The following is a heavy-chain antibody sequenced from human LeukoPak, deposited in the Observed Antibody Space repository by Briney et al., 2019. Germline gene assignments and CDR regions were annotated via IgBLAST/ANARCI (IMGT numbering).Heavy chain of an antibody. CDR3: AKEGDYGYYFDY. CDR1: GFTFSGYS. V-gene: IGHV3-21*04. CDR2: ISSKSTYI. Sequence: GGSLRLSCAASGFTFSGYSMSWVRQAPGKGLEWVSSISSKSTYIYYADSVKGRFTISRDNAKNSLFLQMNSLRAEDTAVYYCAKEGDYGYYFDYWGQGTLVTVSS. J-gene: IGHJ4*02. D-gene: IGHD4-17*01.